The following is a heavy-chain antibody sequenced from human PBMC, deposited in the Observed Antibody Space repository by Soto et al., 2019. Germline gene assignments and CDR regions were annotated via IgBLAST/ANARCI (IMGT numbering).Heavy chain of an antibody. Sequence: QVQLVESGGGVVQPGRSLRLSCATSGFTFNRYGMHWVRQAPGKGLEGVAVISYDGINRYYADSVRGRFTISRDISNNTLYLQMNGLRAEDTAVYYCAKIVYIGDRTGLMGYLNYWGQGTLVTVSS. CDR1: GFTFNRYG. CDR2: ISYDGINR. CDR3: AKIVYIGDRTGLMGYLNY. J-gene: IGHJ4*02. D-gene: IGHD1-26*01. V-gene: IGHV3-30*18.